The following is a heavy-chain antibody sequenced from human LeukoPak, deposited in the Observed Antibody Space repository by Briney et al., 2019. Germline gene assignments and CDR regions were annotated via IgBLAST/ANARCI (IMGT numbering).Heavy chain of an antibody. CDR2: ISSSSSTI. J-gene: IGHJ4*02. CDR1: GFTFSSYS. V-gene: IGHV3-48*04. CDR3: ARVYYDSSGYYHLPY. D-gene: IGHD3-22*01. Sequence: GGSLRLSCAASGFTFSSYSMNWVRQAPGKGLEWVSYISSSSSTIYYADSVKGRFTISRDNAKNSLYLQMNSLRAEDTAVYYCARVYYDSSGYYHLPYWGQGTLVTVSS.